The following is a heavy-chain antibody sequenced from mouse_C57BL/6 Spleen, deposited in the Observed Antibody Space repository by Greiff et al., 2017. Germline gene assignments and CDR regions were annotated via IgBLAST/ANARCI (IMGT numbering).Heavy chain of an antibody. Sequence: QVHVKQPGAELVKPGASVKLSCKASGYTFTSYWMHWVKQRPGQGLEWIGMIHPNSGSTNYNEKFKSKATLTVDKSSSTAYMQLSSLTSEDSAVYYCARLDYGSSPFAYWGQGTLVTVSA. D-gene: IGHD1-1*01. V-gene: IGHV1-64*01. J-gene: IGHJ3*01. CDR2: IHPNSGST. CDR3: ARLDYGSSPFAY. CDR1: GYTFTSYW.